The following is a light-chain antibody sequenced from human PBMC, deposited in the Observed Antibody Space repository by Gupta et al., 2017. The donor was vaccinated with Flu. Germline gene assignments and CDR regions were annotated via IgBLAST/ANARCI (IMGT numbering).Light chain of an antibody. V-gene: IGLV1-51*02. CDR2: ETN. J-gene: IGLJ3*02. CDR3: ASWDNSLSATV. CDR1: SSNIGNNY. Sequence: KVTISCSGSSSNIGNNYVSWYQQFPGTAPKLLIYETNRRRAGIPDRFSGSKYGTSATLGITGLQTGDEADYYCASWDNSLSATVFGGGTKVTVL.